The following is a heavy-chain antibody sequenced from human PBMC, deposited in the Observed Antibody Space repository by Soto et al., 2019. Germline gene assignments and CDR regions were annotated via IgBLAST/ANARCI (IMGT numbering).Heavy chain of an antibody. Sequence: GGSLRLSCAASGFTFSSYAMSWVRQAPGKGLEWVSAISGSGGSTYYADSVKGRFTISRDNSKNTLYLQMNSLRAEDTAVYYCAKDVTGHYLYNWFDPWGQGTLVTVSS. CDR1: GFTFSSYA. D-gene: IGHD2-21*01. V-gene: IGHV3-23*01. J-gene: IGHJ5*02. CDR2: ISGSGGST. CDR3: AKDVTGHYLYNWFDP.